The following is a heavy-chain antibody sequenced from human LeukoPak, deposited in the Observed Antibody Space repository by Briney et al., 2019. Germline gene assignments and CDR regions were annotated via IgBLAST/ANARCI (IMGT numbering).Heavy chain of an antibody. CDR2: IYSGGST. J-gene: IGHJ4*02. CDR1: GFLFNTYS. D-gene: IGHD5-12*01. V-gene: IGHV3-66*01. CDR3: ARGSYSGYDY. Sequence: PGGSLRLSCAASGFLFNTYSMHWVRQAPGKGVEWVSVIYSGGSTYYADSVKGRFTISRDNSKNTLYLQMNSLRAEDTAVYYCARGSYSGYDYWGQGTLVTVPS.